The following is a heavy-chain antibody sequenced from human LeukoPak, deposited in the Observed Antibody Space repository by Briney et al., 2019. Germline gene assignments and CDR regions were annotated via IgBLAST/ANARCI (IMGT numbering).Heavy chain of an antibody. CDR1: GFTFSNYA. CDR2: ISSNDGST. V-gene: IGHV3-23*01. CDR3: ARALVGFSSFDF. Sequence: PGGSLRLSCAASGFTFSNYAMSWVRQAPGKGLEWVSAISSNDGSTYYADSVEGRFTISRDNSKGTLYLQMNSLRAEDTAIYYCARALVGFSSFDFGGQGPLVTVSS. J-gene: IGHJ4*02. D-gene: IGHD6-19*01.